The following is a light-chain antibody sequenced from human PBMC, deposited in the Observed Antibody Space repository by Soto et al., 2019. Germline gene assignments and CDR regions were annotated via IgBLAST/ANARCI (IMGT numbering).Light chain of an antibody. CDR1: QGISSA. V-gene: IGKV1D-13*01. Sequence: AIQLTQSPSSLSASVGDRVTITCRASQGISSALAWYQQKPGKAPKLLIYDASSLESGVPSRFSGSGSGTDFTLTISSLQPEDFATYYCQHYDNFPPLRTFGGGTKVEIK. CDR3: QHYDNFPPLRT. CDR2: DAS. J-gene: IGKJ4*01.